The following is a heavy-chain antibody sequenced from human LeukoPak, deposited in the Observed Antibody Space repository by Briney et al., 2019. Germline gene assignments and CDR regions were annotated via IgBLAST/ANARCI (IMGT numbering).Heavy chain of an antibody. D-gene: IGHD1-26*01. J-gene: IGHJ4*02. Sequence: GGSLRLSCAASDFSFGGYAMSWVRQAPGKGLEWVSAISGSGSTTYYADSVKGRFSISRDNSSNTLYLQMNSLTAEDTAVYYCAKSFRGYTGSYFDYWGQRTLVTVSS. CDR3: AKSFRGYTGSYFDY. CDR2: ISGSGSTT. CDR1: DFSFGGYA. V-gene: IGHV3-23*01.